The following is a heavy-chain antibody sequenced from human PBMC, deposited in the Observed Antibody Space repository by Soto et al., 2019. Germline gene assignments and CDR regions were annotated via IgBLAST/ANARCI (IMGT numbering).Heavy chain of an antibody. CDR3: ARDLRGDSTLRDAFDI. Sequence: EVQLVESGGGLVQPGGSLRLSCAASGFTFSSYWMSWVRQAPGKGLEWVANIKQDGSEKYYVDSVKGRFTISRDNAKNSLYLPMNSLRAEDTAVYYCARDLRGDSTLRDAFDIWGQGTMVTVSS. D-gene: IGHD2-21*02. V-gene: IGHV3-7*03. J-gene: IGHJ3*02. CDR2: IKQDGSEK. CDR1: GFTFSSYW.